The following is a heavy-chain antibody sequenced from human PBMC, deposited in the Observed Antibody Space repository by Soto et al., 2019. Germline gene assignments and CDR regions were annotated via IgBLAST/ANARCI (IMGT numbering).Heavy chain of an antibody. V-gene: IGHV3-33*01. Sequence: QVQLVESGGGVVQPGRSLRLSCAASGFTFSSYGMHWVRQAPGKGLEWVAVIWYDGSNKNFADSVKGRFTISRDNSKNTLHLQMNSLRAEDTAVYYCAREGIAAAGTGWFDPWGQGTLVTVSS. J-gene: IGHJ5*02. CDR2: IWYDGSNK. CDR3: AREGIAAAGTGWFDP. D-gene: IGHD6-13*01. CDR1: GFTFSSYG.